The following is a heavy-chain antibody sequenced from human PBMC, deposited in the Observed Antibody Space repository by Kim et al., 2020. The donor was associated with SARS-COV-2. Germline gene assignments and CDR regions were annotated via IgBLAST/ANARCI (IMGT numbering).Heavy chain of an antibody. CDR2: IYHSGST. J-gene: IGHJ4*02. Sequence: SETLSLTCAVSGGSISSGGYSWSWIRQPPGKGLEWIGYIYHSGSTYYNPSLKSRVTISVDRSKNQFSLKLSSVTAADTAVYYCARKIGGGFDYWGQGTLVTVSS. CDR1: GGSISSGGYS. CDR3: ARKIGGGFDY. D-gene: IGHD6-25*01. V-gene: IGHV4-30-2*01.